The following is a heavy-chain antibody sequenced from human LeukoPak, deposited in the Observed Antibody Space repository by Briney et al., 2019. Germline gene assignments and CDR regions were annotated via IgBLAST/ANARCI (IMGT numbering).Heavy chain of an antibody. Sequence: ASVKVSCKASGYTFTSYGISWVRQAPGQGLEWMGWISAYNGNTNYAQKLQGRVTMTTDTSTSTAYRELRSLRSDDTAVYYCARAPSGSYFSKGFDYWGQGTLVTVSS. V-gene: IGHV1-18*01. J-gene: IGHJ4*02. CDR1: GYTFTSYG. CDR2: ISAYNGNT. CDR3: ARAPSGSYFSKGFDY. D-gene: IGHD1-26*01.